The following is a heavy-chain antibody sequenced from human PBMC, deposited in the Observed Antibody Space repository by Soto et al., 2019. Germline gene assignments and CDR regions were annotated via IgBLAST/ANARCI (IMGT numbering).Heavy chain of an antibody. CDR3: ARDPPPPDY. J-gene: IGHJ4*02. Sequence: QVQLMQTGAEVKKPGASVKVSCKASGYTFASYAISWMRQAPGQGREWMGWISAYNGNTNYAQHLQGRVTMTTDTANSTDYMERRSLRSDDTAVYYCARDPPPPDYWGQGTLVTVSS. CDR1: GYTFASYA. V-gene: IGHV1-18*01. CDR2: ISAYNGNT.